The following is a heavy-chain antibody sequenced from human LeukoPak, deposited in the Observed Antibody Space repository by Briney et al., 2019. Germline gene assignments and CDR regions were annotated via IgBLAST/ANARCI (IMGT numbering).Heavy chain of an antibody. CDR1: GYSFTTYG. Sequence: GASVHVSFKASGYSFTTYGISWVREAPGRGIEWMGWISAYNGKTNYGKKFQGRVTMTTDTSTSTAYMELRSLSSDDTAMYYCAREGKFYDILSGYSSAANWFDPWGQGTLVTVPS. J-gene: IGHJ5*02. V-gene: IGHV1-18*01. CDR2: ISAYNGKT. CDR3: AREGKFYDILSGYSSAANWFDP. D-gene: IGHD3-9*01.